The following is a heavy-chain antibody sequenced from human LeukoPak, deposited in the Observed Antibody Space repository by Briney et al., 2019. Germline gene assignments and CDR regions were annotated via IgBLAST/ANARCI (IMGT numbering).Heavy chain of an antibody. J-gene: IGHJ4*02. D-gene: IGHD3-3*01. V-gene: IGHV3-30*02. CDR1: GFTFSSYG. CDR3: AKDASAIFGVVIITHSEDFFDY. Sequence: GGSLRLSCAASGFTFSSYGMHWVRQAPGKGLEWVAFIRYDGSNKYYADSVKGRFTISRDNSKNTLYLQMNSLRAEDTAIYYCAKDASAIFGVVIITHSEDFFDYWGQGTLVTVSS. CDR2: IRYDGSNK.